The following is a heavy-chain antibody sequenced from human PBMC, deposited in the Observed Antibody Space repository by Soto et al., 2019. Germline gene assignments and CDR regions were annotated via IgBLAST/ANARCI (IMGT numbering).Heavy chain of an antibody. V-gene: IGHV3-11*06. CDR1: GFTFSPYF. CDR2: SSSSGRST. J-gene: IGHJ6*02. CDR3: ASDVSAAEIPF. Sequence: GGSLRLSCAASGFTFSPYFMSWIRQAPGEGLAWSSYSSSSGRSTDDAASGKGRFTTARDYATNCMYLQVNSLRGEYTAVYCCASDVSAAEIPFWGQRTTATVP. D-gene: IGHD6-13*01.